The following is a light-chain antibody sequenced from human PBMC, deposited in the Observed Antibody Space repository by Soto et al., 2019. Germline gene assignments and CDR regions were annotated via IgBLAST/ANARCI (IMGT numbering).Light chain of an antibody. CDR2: GAS. J-gene: IGKJ1*01. CDR3: QQYNNWWT. CDR1: QSVSSN. V-gene: IGKV3-15*01. Sequence: EIVMTQSPATLSVSPGERATLSCRASQSVSSNLACYQQKPGQAPRLLIYGASTRATDIPARFSGSGSGTEFTLTISSLQSEDFAVYYCQQYNNWWTFGQGTKVEIK.